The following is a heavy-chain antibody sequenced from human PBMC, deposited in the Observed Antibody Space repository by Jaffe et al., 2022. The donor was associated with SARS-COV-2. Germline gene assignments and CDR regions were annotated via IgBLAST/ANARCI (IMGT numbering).Heavy chain of an antibody. CDR1: GFTFSDYW. J-gene: IGHJ5*02. CDR3: VRGRWDRTALA. V-gene: IGHV3-74*01. Sequence: EVQLVESGGGLVQTGGSLRLSCAASGFTFSDYWMHWVRQAPGRGLVWVSHIEADGSATAYADSVRGRFSISRDNAENTLYLQMSSLRAEDTAVYYCVRGRWDRTALAWGRGTLVTVSA. CDR2: IEADGSAT. D-gene: IGHD1-26*01.